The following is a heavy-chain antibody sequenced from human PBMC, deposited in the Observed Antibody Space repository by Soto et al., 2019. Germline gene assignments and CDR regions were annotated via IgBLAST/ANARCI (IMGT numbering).Heavy chain of an antibody. CDR3: ARDLMYYDILTGYHRVNYGIDV. D-gene: IGHD3-9*01. Sequence: ASVKVSCKASGGTFSSYAISWVRQAPGQGLEWMGGIIPIFGTANYAQKFQGRVTITADKSTSTAYMELSSLRSEDTAVYYCARDLMYYDILTGYHRVNYGIDVWGQATTVTVSS. V-gene: IGHV1-69*06. CDR2: IIPIFGTA. CDR1: GGTFSSYA. J-gene: IGHJ6*02.